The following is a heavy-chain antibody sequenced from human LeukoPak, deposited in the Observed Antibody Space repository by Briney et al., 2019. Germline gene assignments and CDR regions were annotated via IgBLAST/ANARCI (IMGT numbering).Heavy chain of an antibody. Sequence: SETLSLTCTVSGGPLSSYYWSWVRQSPGKGLEWIGYVYYSGTTSYNPSLQRRVTISVDTSKNQFSLKVGSATAADTAVYYCVKHGATRGFDYWGQGTLVTVSS. J-gene: IGHJ4*02. CDR1: GGPLSSYY. CDR2: VYYSGTT. CDR3: VKHGATRGFDY. V-gene: IGHV4-59*08.